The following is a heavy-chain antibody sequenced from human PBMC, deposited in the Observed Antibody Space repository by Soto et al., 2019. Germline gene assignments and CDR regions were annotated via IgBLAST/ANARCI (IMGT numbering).Heavy chain of an antibody. CDR1: GFSFSDYY. CDR3: ASVTGGSYDY. D-gene: IGHD3-16*01. CDR2: SRNKANSYNP. Sequence: EVKLVESGGGLVQPGGSLRLSCTASGFSFSDYYMDWVRQVPGKGLEWVGRSRNKANSYNPEYAPSVKDRFSISRDNSKDSMYLQMNSLKTEDTAVYYCASVTGGSYDYWGQGALVTVSS. V-gene: IGHV3-72*01. J-gene: IGHJ4*02.